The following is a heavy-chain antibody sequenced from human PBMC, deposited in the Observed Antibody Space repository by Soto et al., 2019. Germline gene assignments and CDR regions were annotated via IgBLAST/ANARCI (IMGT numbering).Heavy chain of an antibody. Sequence: SETLSLTCTVSGGSISSLNYYWGWIRQPPGKGLEWIGTIHYSGTAHYNPSLKSRVTISVDTSKNQLSLKLSSVTAADTAVFYCGRQYFDRSGYSIDNWGQGILVTVSS. CDR3: GRQYFDRSGYSIDN. D-gene: IGHD3-22*01. CDR1: GGSISSLNYY. J-gene: IGHJ4*02. V-gene: IGHV4-39*01. CDR2: IHYSGTA.